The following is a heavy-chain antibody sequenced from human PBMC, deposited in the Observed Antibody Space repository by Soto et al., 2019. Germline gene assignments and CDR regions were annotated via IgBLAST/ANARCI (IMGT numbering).Heavy chain of an antibody. Sequence: EVQLLESGGGLVQPGGSLRLSCAASEFTFTSYAMSWVRQAPGKGLEWVSAVGSDGGSTYYADSVRGRFTVSRDNSQNTLYLQMKNLRAEDTAVYYCAKDVCGSGTFCHFDYWGQGTVVTVSS. CDR3: AKDVCGSGTFCHFDY. V-gene: IGHV3-23*01. CDR2: VGSDGGST. J-gene: IGHJ4*02. D-gene: IGHD3-10*01. CDR1: EFTFTSYA.